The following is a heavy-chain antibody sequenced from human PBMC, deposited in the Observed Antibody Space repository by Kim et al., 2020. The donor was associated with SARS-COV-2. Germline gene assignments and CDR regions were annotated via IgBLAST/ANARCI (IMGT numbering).Heavy chain of an antibody. CDR3: AKDFGGVAAAGHFQH. J-gene: IGHJ1*01. CDR1: GFTFSSYA. Sequence: GGSLRLSCAASGFTFSSYAMSWVRQAPGKGLEWVSASSGSGGSTYYADSVKGRFTISRDNSKNTLYLQMNSLRAADTAEYYCAKDFGGVAAAGHFQHWGQGTLVTVSS. D-gene: IGHD6-13*01. V-gene: IGHV3-23*01. CDR2: SSGSGGST.